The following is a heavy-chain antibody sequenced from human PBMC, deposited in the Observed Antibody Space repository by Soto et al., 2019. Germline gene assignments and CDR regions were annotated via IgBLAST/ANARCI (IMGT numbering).Heavy chain of an antibody. V-gene: IGHV1-24*01. CDR1: GYTLTELS. Sequence: ASVKVSCKVSGYTLTELSIQWVRQAPGKGLEWMGGLDPEDGETIYAQKFQGRVTMTEDTFTDTAYMELTSLRSEDTAVYYCAIDSGTWFNWFDPWGQGTLVTVSS. J-gene: IGHJ5*02. CDR2: LDPEDGET. D-gene: IGHD6-13*01. CDR3: AIDSGTWFNWFDP.